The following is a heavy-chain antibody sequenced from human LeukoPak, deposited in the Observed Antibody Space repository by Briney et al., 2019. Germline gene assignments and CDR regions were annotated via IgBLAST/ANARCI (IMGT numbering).Heavy chain of an antibody. CDR3: ARADYGGNSDYYYGLDV. J-gene: IGHJ6*02. CDR2: INPGGGST. V-gene: IGHV1-46*01. CDR1: GYTFTNYY. D-gene: IGHD4-23*01. Sequence: ASVKVSCKASGYTFTNYYMHWVRQAPGQGLEWMGIINPGGGSTSYTQMFQGRVTMTRDTSTSTVYMELSGLRSEDTAVHYCARADYGGNSDYYYGLDVWGQGTTVTVSS.